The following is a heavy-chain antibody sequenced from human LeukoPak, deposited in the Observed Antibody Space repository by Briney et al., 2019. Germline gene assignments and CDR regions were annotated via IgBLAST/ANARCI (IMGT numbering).Heavy chain of an antibody. J-gene: IGHJ4*02. Sequence: GGSLRLSCAASGFTFSSYWMSWVRQAPGKGLEWVANIKQDGSEKYYVDSVKGRFTISRDNAKNSLYLQMNSLRAEDTAVYSCAGTYSNGWFPFDYWGQGTLVTVSS. CDR1: GFTFSSYW. CDR3: AGTYSNGWFPFDY. CDR2: IKQDGSEK. V-gene: IGHV3-7*01. D-gene: IGHD6-19*01.